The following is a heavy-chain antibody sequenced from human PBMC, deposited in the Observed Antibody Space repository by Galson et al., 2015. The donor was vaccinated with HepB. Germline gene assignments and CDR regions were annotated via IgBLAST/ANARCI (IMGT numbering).Heavy chain of an antibody. CDR3: ARDGVPDTKNAFDI. CDR1: GYTFTGYY. D-gene: IGHD3-3*01. V-gene: IGHV1-2*04. J-gene: IGHJ3*02. CDR2: INSNTGGT. Sequence: SVKVSCKASGYTFTGYYVHWMRQTPGQGLEWMGWINSNTGGTKYAQKFQGWVTMTRDTSVSTAYMELNRLKPDDTAVYYCARDGVPDTKNAFDIWGQGTMVIVSS.